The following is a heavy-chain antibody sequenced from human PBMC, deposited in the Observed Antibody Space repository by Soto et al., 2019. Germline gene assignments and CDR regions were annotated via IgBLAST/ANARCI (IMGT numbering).Heavy chain of an antibody. D-gene: IGHD3-22*01. CDR2: VSTNDDRT. V-gene: IGHV1-18*01. CDR3: AGGLNPESSAYYSFAF. CDR1: GYTFTAYG. Sequence: QVQMVQSGPEVKMPGASVKVSCKTSGYTFTAYGLAWLRQAPGQRPEWMGWVSTNDDRTNYARKFQGRVTMTTDRSTAPTSKELRSLGTDDTAVYYCAGGLNPESSAYYSFAFWGQGTLVTVSS. J-gene: IGHJ4*02.